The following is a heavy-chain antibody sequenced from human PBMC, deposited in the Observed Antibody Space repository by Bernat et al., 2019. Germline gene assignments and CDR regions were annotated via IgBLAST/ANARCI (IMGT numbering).Heavy chain of an antibody. V-gene: IGHV3-21*01. D-gene: IGHD2-15*01. CDR1: GFTFRSFS. J-gene: IGHJ6*02. CDR3: ARRVAGGLDPFYYYYGMDV. CDR2: ISSSSSYI. Sequence: EVQLVESGGGLVKPGGSLRLSCAASGFTFRSFSMTWVRRAPGKGLAWASSISSSSSYIYYADSVKGRFTIYRDKAKNSLYLQMTSLRAEDTAVYYCARRVAGGLDPFYYYYGMDVLGQGTTVTVSS.